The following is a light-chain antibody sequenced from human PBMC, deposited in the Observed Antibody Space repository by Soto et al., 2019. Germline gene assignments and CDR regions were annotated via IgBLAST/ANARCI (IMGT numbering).Light chain of an antibody. V-gene: IGLV1-47*01. Sequence: QSVLTQPTSASGTPGQKVTISCSGSSSNIGSDFVYWFQQLPGTAPTLLIYRNNQRPSGVPDRFSGSKSGTSASLAISGLRSEDEADYYCASWDGSLRGWVFGGGTKLTVL. CDR3: ASWDGSLRGWV. CDR1: SSNIGSDF. CDR2: RNN. J-gene: IGLJ3*02.